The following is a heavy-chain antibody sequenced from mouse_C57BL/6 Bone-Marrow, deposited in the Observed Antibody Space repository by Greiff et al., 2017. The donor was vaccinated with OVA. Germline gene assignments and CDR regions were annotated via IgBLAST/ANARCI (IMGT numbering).Heavy chain of an antibody. D-gene: IGHD1-1*01. CDR3: ARQATVVATRAMDY. V-gene: IGHV1-59*01. CDR2: IDPSDSYT. J-gene: IGHJ4*01. CDR1: GYTFTSYW. Sequence: QVHVKQPGAELVRPGTSVKLSCKASGYTFTSYWMHWVKQRPGQGLEWIGVIDPSDSYTNYNQKFKGKATLTVDTSSSTAYMQLSSLTSEDSAVYYCARQATVVATRAMDYWGQGTSVTVSS.